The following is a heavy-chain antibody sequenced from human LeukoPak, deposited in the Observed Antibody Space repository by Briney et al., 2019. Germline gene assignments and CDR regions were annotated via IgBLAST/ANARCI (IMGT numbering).Heavy chain of an antibody. V-gene: IGHV3-21*01. J-gene: IGHJ3*02. CDR1: GFTFSTYS. CDR2: ISSSSGYI. Sequence: PGGSLRLSCAASGFTFSTYSMNWVRQAPGKGLEWVSSISSSSGYIYYADSVKGRFTISRDNAKNSLYLQMNSLRAEDTAVYYCAGGSLLWGAFDIWGQGIMVTVSS. D-gene: IGHD2-2*01. CDR3: AGGSLLWGAFDI.